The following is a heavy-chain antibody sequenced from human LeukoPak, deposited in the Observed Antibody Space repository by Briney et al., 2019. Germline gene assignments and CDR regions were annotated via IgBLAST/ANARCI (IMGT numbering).Heavy chain of an antibody. CDR2: TYYRSKWYN. D-gene: IGHD6-13*01. CDR1: GDSVSSNSVA. Sequence: SQTLSLTCAISGDSVSSNSVAWNWIRQSPSRGLEWLRRTYYRSKWYNDYAVSVKSRITINPDTSKNQFSLQLNSVTPEDTAVYYCARVEFGQQLVQDWFDPWGQGTLVTVSS. J-gene: IGHJ5*02. V-gene: IGHV6-1*01. CDR3: ARVEFGQQLVQDWFDP.